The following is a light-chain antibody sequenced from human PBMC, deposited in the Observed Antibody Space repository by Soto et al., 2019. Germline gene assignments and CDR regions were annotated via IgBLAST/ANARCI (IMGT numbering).Light chain of an antibody. J-gene: IGLJ2*01. CDR3: SSYTSSFH. Sequence: QSVLTQPASVSGSPGQSITISCTGTSSDVGGYNYVSWYQQHPGKAPKLMIYDVSNRPSGVSNRFSGSKSGNTASLTISGLQAEDEADYYCSSYTSSFHFGGGTQLTVL. CDR2: DVS. CDR1: SSDVGGYNY. V-gene: IGLV2-14*01.